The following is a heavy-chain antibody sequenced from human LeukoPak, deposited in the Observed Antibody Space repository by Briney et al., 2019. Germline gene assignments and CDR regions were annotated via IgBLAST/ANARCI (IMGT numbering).Heavy chain of an antibody. D-gene: IGHD3-9*01. Sequence: GSSVKVSCKASGGTFSSYAISWVRQAPGQGLEWMGGIIPIFGTANYAQKFQGRVTITADKSTSTAYMELGSLRSEDTAVYYCARDPSYDILTGDGEADYYYGMDVWGKGTTVTVSS. J-gene: IGHJ6*04. V-gene: IGHV1-69*06. CDR1: GGTFSSYA. CDR3: ARDPSYDILTGDGEADYYYGMDV. CDR2: IIPIFGTA.